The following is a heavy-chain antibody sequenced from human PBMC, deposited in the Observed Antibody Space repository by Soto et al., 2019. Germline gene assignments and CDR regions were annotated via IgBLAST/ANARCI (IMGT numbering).Heavy chain of an antibody. CDR3: AKESLYCSGGSCYDY. Sequence: QVQLVEPGGGVVQPGRSLRLSCAASGFTFSSYGMHWVRQAPGKGLEWVAVISYDGSNKYYADSVKGRFTISRDNSKNTLYLQMNSLRAEDTAVYYCAKESLYCSGGSCYDYWGQGTLVTVSS. J-gene: IGHJ4*02. V-gene: IGHV3-30*18. D-gene: IGHD2-15*01. CDR2: ISYDGSNK. CDR1: GFTFSSYG.